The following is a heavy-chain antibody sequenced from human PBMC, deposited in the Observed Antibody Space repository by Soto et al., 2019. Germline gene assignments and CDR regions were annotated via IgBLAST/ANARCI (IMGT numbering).Heavy chain of an antibody. CDR1: GGSVSSGSYY. CDR3: ARDLLKEQWLVPYYGMDV. V-gene: IGHV4-61*01. Sequence: SETLSLTCTVSGGSVSSGSYYWSWIRQPPGKGLEWIGYIYYSGSTNYNPSLKSRVTISVDTSKNQFSLKLSSVTAADTAVYYCARDLLKEQWLVPYYGMDVWGQGTTVTVS. CDR2: IYYSGST. J-gene: IGHJ6*02. D-gene: IGHD6-19*01.